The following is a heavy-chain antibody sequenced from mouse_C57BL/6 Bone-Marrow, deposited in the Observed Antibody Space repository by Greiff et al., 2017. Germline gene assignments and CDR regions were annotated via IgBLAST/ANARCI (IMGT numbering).Heavy chain of an antibody. CDR1: GFTFSSYA. CDR2: ISDGGSYT. CDR3: ARDPDDGGSSYDY. V-gene: IGHV5-4*01. Sequence: EVQLVESGGGLVKPGGSLKLSCAASGFTFSSYAMSWVSQTPGKRLEWVATISDGGSYTYYPDNVKGRITISRDNAKNTLYLQLSQLKSEDTAMYYCARDPDDGGSSYDYWGQGTTLTVSS. D-gene: IGHD1-1*01. J-gene: IGHJ2*01.